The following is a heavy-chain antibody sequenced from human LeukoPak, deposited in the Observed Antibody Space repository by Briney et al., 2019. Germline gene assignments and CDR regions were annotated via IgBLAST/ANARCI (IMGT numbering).Heavy chain of an antibody. Sequence: SVKVSCKASGGTFSSYAISWVRQVPGQGLEWMGGIIPIFGTANYAQKFQGRVTITADESTSTAYMELSSLRSEDTAVYYCARDRESSGEGTWFDPWGQGTLVTVSS. J-gene: IGHJ5*02. CDR2: IIPIFGTA. CDR3: ARDRESSGEGTWFDP. V-gene: IGHV1-69*13. D-gene: IGHD6-19*01. CDR1: GGTFSSYA.